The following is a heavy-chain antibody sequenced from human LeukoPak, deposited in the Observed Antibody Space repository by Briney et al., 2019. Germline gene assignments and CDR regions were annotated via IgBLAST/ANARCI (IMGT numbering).Heavy chain of an antibody. CDR1: GFTFSSYG. CDR2: IRYDGSNK. V-gene: IGHV3-30*02. D-gene: IGHD3-10*01. J-gene: IGHJ4*02. Sequence: PGGSLRLSCAASGFTFSSYGMHWVRQAPGKGLEWVAFIRYDGSNKYYADSVKGRFTISRDNAKNSLYLQMNSLRAEDTAVYYCARVPHAMVRGVIITEFYFDYWGQGTLVTVSS. CDR3: ARVPHAMVRGVIITEFYFDY.